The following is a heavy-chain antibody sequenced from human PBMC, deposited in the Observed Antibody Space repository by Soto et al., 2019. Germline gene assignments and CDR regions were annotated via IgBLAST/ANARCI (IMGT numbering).Heavy chain of an antibody. Sequence: SVKVSCKASGGSLSTNPISWVRQAPGQGLEWMGGTGSGTGPGNHAQKFQGRLTVTADKSTSSVYMGLTNLSSEDTAVYYCARRHSGGFFLFFDSWGQGTLVTVSS. CDR3: ARRHSGGFFLFFDS. V-gene: IGHV1-69*06. D-gene: IGHD2-15*01. CDR2: TGSGTGPG. CDR1: GGSLSTNP. J-gene: IGHJ4*02.